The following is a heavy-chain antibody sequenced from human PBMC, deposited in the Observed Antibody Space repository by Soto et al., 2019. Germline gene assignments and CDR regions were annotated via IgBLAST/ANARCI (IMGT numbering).Heavy chain of an antibody. CDR3: ARRRGYSYGLVDY. J-gene: IGHJ4*02. CDR1: GGSISSSGYY. V-gene: IGHV4-39*01. CDR2: IYNSGST. Sequence: SETLSLTGTVSGGSISSSGYYWGWIRQPPGKGLEWIGSIYNSGSTYYNPSLKSRLTISVDTSKNQFSLELSSVTAADTAVYYCARRRGYSYGLVDYWGQGTLVTVSS. D-gene: IGHD5-18*01.